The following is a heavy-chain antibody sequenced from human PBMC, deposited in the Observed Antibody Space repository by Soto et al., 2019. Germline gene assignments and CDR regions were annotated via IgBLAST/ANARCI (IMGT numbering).Heavy chain of an antibody. CDR1: GGSISGYY. D-gene: IGHD2-21*02. Sequence: QVQLQESGPGLVKPSETLSLTCTVSGGSISGYYWSWIRQPPGKGLEWIGYMYNTGSTVYNPSFKSRVTIAVDTSNSQFSLRLNSVTAADTAVYYCARDLWGYCGTDCYPLDVWGQGTTVTVSS. J-gene: IGHJ6*02. CDR2: MYNTGST. CDR3: ARDLWGYCGTDCYPLDV. V-gene: IGHV4-59*01.